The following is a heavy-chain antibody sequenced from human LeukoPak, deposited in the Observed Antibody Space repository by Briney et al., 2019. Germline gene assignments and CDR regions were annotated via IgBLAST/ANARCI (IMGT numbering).Heavy chain of an antibody. D-gene: IGHD5-18*01. Sequence: PSETLSLTCAVYGGSFSGYYWSWIRQPPGKGLEWIGEINHSGSTNYSPSLKSRVTISVDTSKNQFSLKLSSVTAADTAVYYCARNLPWIQLWPTFDYWGQGTLVTVSS. J-gene: IGHJ4*02. CDR3: ARNLPWIQLWPTFDY. CDR2: INHSGST. CDR1: GGSFSGYY. V-gene: IGHV4-34*01.